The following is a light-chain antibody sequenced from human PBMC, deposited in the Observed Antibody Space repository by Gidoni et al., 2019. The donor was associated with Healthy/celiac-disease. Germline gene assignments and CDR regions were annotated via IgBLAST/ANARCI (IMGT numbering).Light chain of an antibody. J-gene: IGKJ2*03. CDR3: QQYGSSPPYS. V-gene: IGKV3-20*01. CDR1: QSVRSSY. Sequence: EIVLTQSPGTLSLSPGERATLSCRASQSVRSSYLAWYQQKPGQAPRLLIYGASSRATGIPDRFRGSGSGTDFTLTISRLEPEDFAVYYCQQYGSSPPYSFGQXTKLEIK. CDR2: GAS.